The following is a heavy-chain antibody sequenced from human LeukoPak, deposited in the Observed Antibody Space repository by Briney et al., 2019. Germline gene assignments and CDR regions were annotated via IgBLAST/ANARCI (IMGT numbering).Heavy chain of an antibody. V-gene: IGHV4-39*01. J-gene: IGHJ4*02. CDR2: IYYGGGT. D-gene: IGHD6-13*01. CDR3: ARHAGGIAAAGTRPFDY. Sequence: SETLSLTCTVSGASFSSSTYYWGWIRQPPGKGLEWIGSIYYGGGTYYNPSLKSRVTMSVDTSKKQFSLKLSSVTAEDTAVYYCARHAGGIAAAGTRPFDYWGQGTLVTVSS. CDR1: GASFSSSTYY.